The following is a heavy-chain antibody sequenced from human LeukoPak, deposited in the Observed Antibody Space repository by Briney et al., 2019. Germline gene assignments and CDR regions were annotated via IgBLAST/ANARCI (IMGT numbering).Heavy chain of an antibody. D-gene: IGHD2-2*01. V-gene: IGHV1-2*02. CDR3: ARDKNLRYCSSTSCYWSWFDP. CDR2: INPNSGGT. Sequence: GASVKVSCKASGYTFTGYYMHLVRQAPGQGLEWMGWINPNSGGTNYAQKFQGRVTMTRDTSISTAYMELSRLRSDDTAVYYCARDKNLRYCSSTSCYWSWFDPWGQGTLVTVSS. J-gene: IGHJ5*02. CDR1: GYTFTGYY.